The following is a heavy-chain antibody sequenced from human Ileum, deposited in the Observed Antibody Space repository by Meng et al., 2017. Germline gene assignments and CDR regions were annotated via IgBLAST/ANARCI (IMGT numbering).Heavy chain of an antibody. CDR3: VRNEGYSLGD. Sequence: QVQLPAAGPGLVKPSGTPSLTCAVSGDSISSRDWWSWVRQPPGKGLEWIGEISQESGRTNYNPSLKSRVTISLDKSKNQFSLNLNSVTAADTAVYYCVRNEGYSLGDWGQGTLVTVSS. V-gene: IGHV4-4*02. CDR2: ISQESGRT. CDR1: GDSISSRDW. D-gene: IGHD2-21*01. J-gene: IGHJ4*02.